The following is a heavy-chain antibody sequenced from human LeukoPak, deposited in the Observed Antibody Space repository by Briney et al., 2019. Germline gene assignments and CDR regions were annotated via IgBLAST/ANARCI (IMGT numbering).Heavy chain of an antibody. CDR1: GGTFSSYT. CDR2: VIPILGIA. D-gene: IGHD3-22*01. V-gene: IGHV1-69*02. J-gene: IGHJ4*02. CDR3: AIHTYYYDSSGYFSFDY. Sequence: SVKVSCKASGGTFSSYTISWVRQAPGQGLEWMGRVIPILGIANYAQKFQGRVTITADKSTSTAYMELSSLRSEDTAVYYCAIHTYYYDSSGYFSFDYWGQGTLVTVSS.